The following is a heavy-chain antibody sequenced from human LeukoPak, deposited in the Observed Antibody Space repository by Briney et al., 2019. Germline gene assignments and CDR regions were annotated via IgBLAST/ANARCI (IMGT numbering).Heavy chain of an antibody. CDR2: SSYTGST. CDR3: ARGVGYCSSTSCSIPRLDP. D-gene: IGHD2-2*01. Sequence: SETLSLTCTVSGGSISSNYWSWIRQPPGKGLEWITYSSYTGSTNYNPSLKSRVTISVDTSKNQFSLRLRSVTAADTAVYYCARGVGYCSSTSCSIPRLDPWGQGTLVTVSS. J-gene: IGHJ5*02. V-gene: IGHV4-59*01. CDR1: GGSISSNY.